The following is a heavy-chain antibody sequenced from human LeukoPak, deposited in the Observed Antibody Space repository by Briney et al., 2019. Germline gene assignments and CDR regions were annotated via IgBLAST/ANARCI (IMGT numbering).Heavy chain of an antibody. J-gene: IGHJ4*02. Sequence: PSETLSLTCAVHGGSFSGYYWSWIRQPPGKRLEWIGEINHSGSTNYNPSLKSRVTISVDTSKNQSSLKLSSVTAADTAVYYCASGGVVIRHRLGYWGQGTLVTVSS. D-gene: IGHD3-3*01. CDR2: INHSGST. CDR3: ASGGVVIRHRLGY. CDR1: GGSFSGYY. V-gene: IGHV4-34*01.